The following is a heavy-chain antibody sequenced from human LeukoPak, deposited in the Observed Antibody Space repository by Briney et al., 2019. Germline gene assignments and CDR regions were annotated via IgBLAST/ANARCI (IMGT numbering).Heavy chain of an antibody. CDR2: IYSGGQT. D-gene: IGHD2-2*01. CDR3: ARDKGDIVVVPAALFDY. Sequence: PGGSLRLSCAASGFTVSSNYMSWVRQAPGKGLEWVSVIYSGGQTYHADSVKGRFTISRDNSKNTLYFQMNSLRAEDTAVYYCARDKGDIVVVPAALFDYWGQGTLVTVSS. CDR1: GFTVSSNY. V-gene: IGHV3-53*01. J-gene: IGHJ4*02.